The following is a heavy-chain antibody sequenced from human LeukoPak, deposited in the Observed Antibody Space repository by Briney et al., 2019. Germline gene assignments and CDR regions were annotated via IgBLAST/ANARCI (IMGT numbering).Heavy chain of an antibody. J-gene: IGHJ4*02. D-gene: IGHD5-12*01. V-gene: IGHV3-21*06. Sequence: GGSLRLSCAASGFRFSISVMSWVRQAPGKGLEWVSSITSSSGSIYYADSVKGRFTISRDNAKSSLYLQMNSLRVEDTAVYYCAREAYTGFDLEAFASWGQGTRVTVSS. CDR3: AREAYTGFDLEAFAS. CDR1: GFRFSISV. CDR2: ITSSSGSI.